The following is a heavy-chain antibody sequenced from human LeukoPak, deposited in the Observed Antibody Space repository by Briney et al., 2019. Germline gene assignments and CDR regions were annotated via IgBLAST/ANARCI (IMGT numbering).Heavy chain of an antibody. CDR3: ARGSYDSSGYYFPPGAFDI. V-gene: IGHV4-39*01. CDR1: GGSISSSRFY. J-gene: IGHJ3*02. CDR2: IYYSGST. D-gene: IGHD3-22*01. Sequence: SETLSLTCTVSGGSISSSRFYWGWIRQPPGKELGWIGSIYYSGSTYYNPSLKSRVTISVDTSKNQFSLKLSSVTAADTAVYYCARGSYDSSGYYFPPGAFDIWGQGTMVTVSS.